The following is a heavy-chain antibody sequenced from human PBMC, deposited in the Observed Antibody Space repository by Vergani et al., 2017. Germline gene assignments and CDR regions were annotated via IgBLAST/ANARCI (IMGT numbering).Heavy chain of an antibody. J-gene: IGHJ5*02. V-gene: IGHV1-46*03. Sequence: QVQLVQSGAEVKKPGASVKVSCKASGYTFTSYYMHLVRQAPGQGLEWMGIINPSGGSTSYAQKFQSRVTMTRDTSTSTVYMELSSLRSEDTAVYYCARSASYGSGSYYISWFDPWGQGTLVTVSS. CDR2: INPSGGST. CDR3: ARSASYGSGSYYISWFDP. D-gene: IGHD3-10*01. CDR1: GYTFTSYY.